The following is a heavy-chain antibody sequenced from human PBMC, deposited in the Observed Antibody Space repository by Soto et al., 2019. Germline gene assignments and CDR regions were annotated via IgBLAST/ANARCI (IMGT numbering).Heavy chain of an antibody. D-gene: IGHD2-15*01. J-gene: IGHJ5*02. Sequence: QVQLVQSGAEVKKPGSSVKVSCKASGGTFSSYAISWVRQAPGQGLEWMGGIIPIFGTANYAQKFQGRVTITADESTSTAYMALSILRSEDTAVYYCARDTSRGYCSGGSCPWGQGTLVTVSS. CDR3: ARDTSRGYCSGGSCP. CDR2: IIPIFGTA. CDR1: GGTFSSYA. V-gene: IGHV1-69*12.